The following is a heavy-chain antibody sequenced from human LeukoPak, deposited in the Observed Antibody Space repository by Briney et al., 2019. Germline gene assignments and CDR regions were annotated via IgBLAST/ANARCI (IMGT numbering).Heavy chain of an antibody. J-gene: IGHJ4*02. D-gene: IGHD6-19*01. CDR1: GGSISSYY. CDR3: ARGSRDSGWDFDY. Sequence: KPSETLSLTCTVSGGSISSYYWGWIRQPPGKGLEWIGNIYYSGSTYYNPSLKSRVTISVDTSKNQFSLRLSSVTAADTAVYYCARGSRDSGWDFDYWGQGTLVTVSS. CDR2: IYYSGST. V-gene: IGHV4-39*01.